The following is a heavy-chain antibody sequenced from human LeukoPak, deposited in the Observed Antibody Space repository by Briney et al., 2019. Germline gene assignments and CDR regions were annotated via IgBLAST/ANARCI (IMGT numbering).Heavy chain of an antibody. CDR3: ASGRYSSPPDAFDI. CDR2: ISGSGGST. D-gene: IGHD6-13*01. Sequence: HPGGSLRLSCAASGFTFSSYAMSWVRQAPGKGLEWVSAISGSGGSTYYADSVKGRFTISRDNAKNSLFLQMNSLRAEDTAVYYCASGRYSSPPDAFDIWGQGTVVTVSS. J-gene: IGHJ3*02. CDR1: GFTFSSYA. V-gene: IGHV3-23*01.